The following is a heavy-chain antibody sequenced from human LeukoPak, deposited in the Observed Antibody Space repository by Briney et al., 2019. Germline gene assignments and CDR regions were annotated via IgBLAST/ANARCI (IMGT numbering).Heavy chain of an antibody. Sequence: GGSLRLSCAASGFTFSSYEMNWVRQAPGKGLEWVSYISSSGSTIYYADSVKGRFTISRDNAKNSLYLQMNSLRAEDTAVYYCARVESYPLRNAFDIWGQGTMVTVSS. CDR2: ISSSGSTI. CDR3: ARVESYPLRNAFDI. CDR1: GFTFSSYE. J-gene: IGHJ3*02. V-gene: IGHV3-48*03. D-gene: IGHD1-14*01.